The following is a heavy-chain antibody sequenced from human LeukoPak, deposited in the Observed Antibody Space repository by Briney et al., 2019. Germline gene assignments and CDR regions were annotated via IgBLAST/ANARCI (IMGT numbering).Heavy chain of an antibody. Sequence: GGSLRLSCAASGFTFSSYAMHWVRQAPGKGLEWVSVIYSGGSTYYADSVKGRFTISRDNSKNTLYPQMNSLRAEDTAVYYCARRAVYWGQGTLVTVSS. CDR2: IYSGGST. J-gene: IGHJ4*02. CDR1: GFTFSSYA. D-gene: IGHD6-25*01. V-gene: IGHV3-53*01. CDR3: ARRAVY.